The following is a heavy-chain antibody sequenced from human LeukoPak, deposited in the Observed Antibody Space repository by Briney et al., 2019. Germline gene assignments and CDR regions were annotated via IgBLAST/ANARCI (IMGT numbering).Heavy chain of an antibody. V-gene: IGHV3-9*01. CDR3: AKDYCGGDCYSGWYFDL. Sequence: GGSLRLSCAASGFTFDDYAMHWVRQAPGKGLEWVSGISYNSDTIAYADSVKGRFTISRDNAKNSLYLQVNSLRAEDTALYYCAKDYCGGDCYSGWYFDLWGRGTLVTVSS. CDR1: GFTFDDYA. J-gene: IGHJ2*01. D-gene: IGHD2-21*02. CDR2: ISYNSDTI.